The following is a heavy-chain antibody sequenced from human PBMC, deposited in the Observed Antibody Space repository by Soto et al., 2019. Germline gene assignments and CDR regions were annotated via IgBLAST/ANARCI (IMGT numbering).Heavy chain of an antibody. J-gene: IGHJ3*02. D-gene: IGHD2-15*01. V-gene: IGHV3-23*01. CDR1: GFTFSSYA. CDR2: ISGSGGST. CDR3: AKVSRGYCSGGSCYDAFDI. Sequence: EVQLLESGGGLVQPGGSLRLSCAASGFTFSSYAMSWVRQAPGKGLEWVSAISGSGGSTYYADSVKGRFTISRDNSKNTLYLQMNSLRAEDTAVYYCAKVSRGYCSGGSCYDAFDIWGQGTMVTVSS.